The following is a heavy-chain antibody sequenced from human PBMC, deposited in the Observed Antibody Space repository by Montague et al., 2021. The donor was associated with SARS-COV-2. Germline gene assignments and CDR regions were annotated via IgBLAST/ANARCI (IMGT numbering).Heavy chain of an antibody. V-gene: IGHV4-59*02. Sequence: SETLSLTCTVSGGSVSSYYWSWIRQPPGKGLEWIGYIYYSGSTNYNPSLKSRVTISVDTSKNQFSLKLSSVTAADTAVYYCARGSGRMGNAFDIWGQGTMVTVSS. D-gene: IGHD6-19*01. J-gene: IGHJ3*02. CDR2: IYYSGST. CDR1: GGSVSSYY. CDR3: ARGSGRMGNAFDI.